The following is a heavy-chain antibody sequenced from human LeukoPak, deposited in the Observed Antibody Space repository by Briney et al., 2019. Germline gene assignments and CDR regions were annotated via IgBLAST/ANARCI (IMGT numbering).Heavy chain of an antibody. J-gene: IGHJ5*02. Sequence: SETLSLTCAVSGGSISSSNWWSWVRQPPGKGLEWIGEIYHSGSTNYNLSLKSRVTISVDKSKNQFSLKLSSVTAADTAVYYCARRKSAVGATGSWFDPWGQGTLVTVSS. D-gene: IGHD1-26*01. CDR3: ARRKSAVGATGSWFDP. CDR2: IYHSGST. CDR1: GGSISSSNW. V-gene: IGHV4-4*02.